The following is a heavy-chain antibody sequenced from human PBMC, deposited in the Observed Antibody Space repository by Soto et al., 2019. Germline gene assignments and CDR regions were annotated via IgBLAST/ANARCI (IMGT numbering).Heavy chain of an antibody. Sequence: QVQLQESGPGLVKPSETLSLTCTVSGGSVSSGSYYWSWIRQPPGKGLEWIGYIYYSGSTNYNPSLKSRVTIAVDTSKNQSSLKLSSVTAADTAVYYWARGIVGAKTFDYWGQGTLVTVSS. V-gene: IGHV4-61*01. J-gene: IGHJ4*02. CDR3: ARGIVGAKTFDY. CDR1: GGSVSSGSYY. D-gene: IGHD1-26*01. CDR2: IYYSGST.